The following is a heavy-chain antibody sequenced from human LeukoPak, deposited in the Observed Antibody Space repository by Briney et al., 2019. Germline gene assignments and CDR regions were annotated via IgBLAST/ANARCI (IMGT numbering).Heavy chain of an antibody. CDR3: ARDPGEMATIWEAAFDI. D-gene: IGHD5-24*01. CDR1: GGPVSSGSYY. CDR2: IYYSGST. V-gene: IGHV4-61*01. J-gene: IGHJ3*02. Sequence: SETLSLTCTVSGGPVSSGSYYWSWIRQPPGKGLEWIGYIYYSGSTNYNPSLKSRVTISVDTSKNQFSLKLSSVTAADTAVYYCARDPGEMATIWEAAFDIWGQGTMVTVSS.